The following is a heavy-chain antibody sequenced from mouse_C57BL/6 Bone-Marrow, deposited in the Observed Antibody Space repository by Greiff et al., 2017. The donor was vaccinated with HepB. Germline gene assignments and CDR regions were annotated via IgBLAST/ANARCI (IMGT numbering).Heavy chain of an antibody. Sequence: EVQLQESGPGLVKPSQSLSLTCSVTGYSITSGYYWNWIRQFPGNKLEWMGYISYDGSNNYNPSLKNRISITRDTSKNQFFLKLNSVTTEDTATYYCARGGGYYVDYWGQGTTLTVSS. CDR3: ARGGGYYVDY. CDR2: ISYDGSN. CDR1: GYSITSGYY. J-gene: IGHJ2*01. V-gene: IGHV3-6*01.